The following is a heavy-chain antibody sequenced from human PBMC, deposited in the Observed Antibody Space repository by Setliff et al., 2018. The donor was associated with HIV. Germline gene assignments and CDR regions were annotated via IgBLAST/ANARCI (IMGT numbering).Heavy chain of an antibody. D-gene: IGHD4-17*01. CDR2: LFYNGRS. Sequence: SETLSLTCTVSGGSIISGGYYWSWIRQPPGKGLEWIGYLFYNGRSNYNPSLKSRATISLDTSNNRFSLKLRSVTTADTAVYYCARGNPLRWNAFAFDVWGQGTMVTVSS. CDR3: ARGNPLRWNAFAFDV. CDR1: GGSIISGGYY. V-gene: IGHV4-61*08. J-gene: IGHJ3*01.